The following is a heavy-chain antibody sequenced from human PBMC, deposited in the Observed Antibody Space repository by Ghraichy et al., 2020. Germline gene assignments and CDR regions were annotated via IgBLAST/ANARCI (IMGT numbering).Heavy chain of an antibody. CDR2: INHSGST. CDR1: GGSFSGYY. V-gene: IGHV4-34*01. D-gene: IGHD3-22*01. CDR3: ARGQFFLDSSGYPLDY. J-gene: IGHJ4*02. Sequence: SQTLSLTCAVYGGSFSGYYWSWIRQPPGKGLEWIGEINHSGSTNYNPSLKSRVTISVDTSKNQFSLKLSSVTAADTAVYYCARGQFFLDSSGYPLDYWGQGTLVTVSS.